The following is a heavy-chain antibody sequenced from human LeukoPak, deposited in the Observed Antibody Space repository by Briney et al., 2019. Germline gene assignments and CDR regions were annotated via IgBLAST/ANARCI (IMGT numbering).Heavy chain of an antibody. J-gene: IGHJ4*02. V-gene: IGHV4-59*08. D-gene: IGHD5-18*01. Sequence: PSETLSLTCTVSGYSISSDYYWSWIRQPPGKGLKWIGYIYYSGSTNYNPSLKSRVTISVDTSKSQFSLKLSSVTAADTAVYYCARAGIQLWLGNFDYWGQGTLVTVSS. CDR2: IYYSGST. CDR1: GYSISSDYY. CDR3: ARAGIQLWLGNFDY.